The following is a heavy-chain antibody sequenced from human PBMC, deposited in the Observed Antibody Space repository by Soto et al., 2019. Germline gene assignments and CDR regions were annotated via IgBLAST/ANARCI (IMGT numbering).Heavy chain of an antibody. J-gene: IGHJ5*02. CDR2: IYYSGST. CDR3: AREHGDYYIDQPNNWFDP. CDR1: GGSISSGGYY. D-gene: IGHD4-17*01. Sequence: SETLSLTCTVSGGSISSGGYYWSWIRQHPGKGLEWIGYIYYSGSTYYNPSLKSRVTISVDTSKNQFSLKLSSVTAADTAVYYCAREHGDYYIDQPNNWFDPWGQGTLVTVSS. V-gene: IGHV4-31*03.